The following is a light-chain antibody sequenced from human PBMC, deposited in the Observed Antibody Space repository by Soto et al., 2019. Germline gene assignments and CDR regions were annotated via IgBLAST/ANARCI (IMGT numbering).Light chain of an antibody. CDR3: SSFTSSSTYV. Sequence: QSALTQATSVSGSPGRSVTISCTRTSSDVGSYNRVSWSQQPPGTAPKLMIYEVSNRPSGVPDRFSGSKSGNTASLTISGLQAEDEADYYCSSFTSSSTYVFGTGTKVPVL. V-gene: IGLV2-18*02. J-gene: IGLJ1*01. CDR2: EVS. CDR1: SSDVGSYNR.